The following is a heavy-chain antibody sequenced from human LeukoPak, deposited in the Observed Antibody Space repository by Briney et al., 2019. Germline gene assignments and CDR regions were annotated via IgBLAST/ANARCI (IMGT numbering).Heavy chain of an antibody. Sequence: SETLSLTCAVYGGSFSGYYWSWIRQPPGKGLEWIGEINHSGSTNYNPSLKSRVTISVGTSKNQFSLKLSSVTAADTAVYYCARLWFGELLSSDYWGQGTLVTVSS. V-gene: IGHV4-34*01. CDR3: ARLWFGELLSSDY. J-gene: IGHJ4*02. D-gene: IGHD3-10*01. CDR2: INHSGST. CDR1: GGSFSGYY.